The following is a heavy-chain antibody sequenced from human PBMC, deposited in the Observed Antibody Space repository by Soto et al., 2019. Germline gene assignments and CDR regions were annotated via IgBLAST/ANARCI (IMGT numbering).Heavy chain of an antibody. CDR1: GGTFSSYT. CDR3: ASLMSSGYYYGMDV. Sequence: QVQLVQSGAEVKKPGSSVKVSCKASGGTFSSYTISWVRQAPGQGLEWMGRLIPILGIANYAQKFQGRVTITADKSPSTAYMELSSLRSEDTAVYYCASLMSSGYYYGMDVWGQGTTVTFSS. CDR2: LIPILGIA. J-gene: IGHJ6*02. V-gene: IGHV1-69*02. D-gene: IGHD3-10*01.